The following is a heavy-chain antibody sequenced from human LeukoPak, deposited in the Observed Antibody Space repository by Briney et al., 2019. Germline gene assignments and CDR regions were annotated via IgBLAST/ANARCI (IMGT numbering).Heavy chain of an antibody. Sequence: SETLSLTCTVSGGSISSYYWSWIRQPPGKGPEWIGYIYYSGSTNYNPSLKSRVTISVDTSKNQFSLKLSSVTAADTAVYYCARLNYGGDFDYWGQGTLVTVSS. D-gene: IGHD4-23*01. CDR3: ARLNYGGDFDY. V-gene: IGHV4-59*08. J-gene: IGHJ4*02. CDR2: IYYSGST. CDR1: GGSISSYY.